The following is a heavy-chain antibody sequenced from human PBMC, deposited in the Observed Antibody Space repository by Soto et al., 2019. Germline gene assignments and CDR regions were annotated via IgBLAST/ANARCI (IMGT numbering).Heavy chain of an antibody. Sequence: GESLKISCKGSGYSFTRYWIGWVRQMPAKGLEWVGFVYPGDSDTRYSPPFQGQVTISADKSISTAYLQWSSLKASDTAMYYCARTLKGIAVDGPFDAFDIWGQGTMVTASS. D-gene: IGHD6-19*01. CDR2: VYPGDSDT. CDR1: GYSFTRYW. J-gene: IGHJ3*02. CDR3: ARTLKGIAVDGPFDAFDI. V-gene: IGHV5-51*01.